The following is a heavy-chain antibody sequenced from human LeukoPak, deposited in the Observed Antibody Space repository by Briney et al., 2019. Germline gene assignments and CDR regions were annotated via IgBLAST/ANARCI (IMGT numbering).Heavy chain of an antibody. Sequence: SETLSLTCTVSGDSLNSYYWSWIRQPPGEGLQWIGSIYYSGSTYYNPSLKSRVTISVDTSKNQFSLKLSSVTAADTAVYYCARLRTGERAFDIWGQGTMVTVSS. CDR2: IYYSGST. V-gene: IGHV4-59*05. CDR3: ARLRTGERAFDI. D-gene: IGHD7-27*01. CDR1: GDSLNSYY. J-gene: IGHJ3*02.